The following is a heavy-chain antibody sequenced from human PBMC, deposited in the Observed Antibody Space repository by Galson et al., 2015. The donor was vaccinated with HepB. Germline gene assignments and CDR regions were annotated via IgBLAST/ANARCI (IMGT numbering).Heavy chain of an antibody. J-gene: IGHJ4*02. CDR2: IWNDGSNK. V-gene: IGHV3-33*01. CDR3: AREGVLAAGPCDY. CDR1: GFTFSFHG. D-gene: IGHD6-6*01. Sequence: SLRLSCAASGFTFSFHGMHWVRQAPGKGPEWVAFIWNDGSNKFYADSVKGRFTISRDNSKNTLYLQMNSLRADDTAVYYCAREGVLAAGPCDYWGQGTLVTVSS.